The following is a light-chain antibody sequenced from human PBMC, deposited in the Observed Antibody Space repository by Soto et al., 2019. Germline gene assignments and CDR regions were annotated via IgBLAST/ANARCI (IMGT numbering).Light chain of an antibody. Sequence: AIQMTQSPSSLSASVGDRVTITCRASQDISNDLAWYQQKPGKAPKLLIYAASSLQSGVSSRFSGSGSGTDFTLNISSLQPEDFATYYCLQDYNCPYTFGQGTKLEIK. V-gene: IGKV1-6*01. CDR2: AAS. CDR3: LQDYNCPYT. J-gene: IGKJ2*01. CDR1: QDISND.